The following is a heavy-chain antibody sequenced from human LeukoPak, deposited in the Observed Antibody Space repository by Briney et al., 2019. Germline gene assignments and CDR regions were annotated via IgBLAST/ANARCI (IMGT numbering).Heavy chain of an antibody. CDR3: AADLPGGAMFDP. J-gene: IGHJ5*02. CDR1: GFTFISST. CDR2: IVVGSGNT. Sequence: TSVKVSCKASGFTFISSTIQWVRQARGQRLEWMGWIVVGSGNTNYAQNFQERVTITRDMSTSTAYMELSSLGSEDTAVYYCAADLPGGAMFDPWGQGTLVTVSS. V-gene: IGHV1-58*02. D-gene: IGHD3-16*01.